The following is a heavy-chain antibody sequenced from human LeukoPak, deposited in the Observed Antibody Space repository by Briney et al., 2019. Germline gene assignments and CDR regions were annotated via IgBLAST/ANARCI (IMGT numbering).Heavy chain of an antibody. CDR1: GYTFTSYG. D-gene: IGHD4-17*01. V-gene: IGHV1-18*01. J-gene: IGHJ5*02. CDR3: ARADYGDYEDNWFDP. CDR2: ISAYNGNT. Sequence: GASVKVSCKASGYTFTSYGISWVRQAPGQGLEWMGWISAYNGNTNYAQKLQGRVTMTTDTSTSTAYMELGSLRSDDTAVYYCARADYGDYEDNWFDPWGQGTLVTVSS.